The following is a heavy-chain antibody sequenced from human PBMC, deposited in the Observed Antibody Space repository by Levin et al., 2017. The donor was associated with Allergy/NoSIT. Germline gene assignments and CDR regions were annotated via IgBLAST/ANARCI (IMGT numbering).Heavy chain of an antibody. J-gene: IGHJ5*02. D-gene: IGHD3-16*01. V-gene: IGHV6-1*01. CDR2: TYYRSRWFN. Sequence: PSETLSLTCDISGDNVSSNSAAWNWIRQSPSRGLEWLGRTYYRSRWFNDYAQSVKSRIMFNADTAKNQFSLHLNSVIPEDTAIYYCGRWDGMIQNWFDPWGQGTLVTVSS. CDR3: GRWDGMIQNWFDP. CDR1: GDNVSSNSAA.